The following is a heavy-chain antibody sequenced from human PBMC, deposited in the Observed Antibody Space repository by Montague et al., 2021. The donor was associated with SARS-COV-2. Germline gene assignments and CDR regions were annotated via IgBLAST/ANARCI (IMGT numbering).Heavy chain of an antibody. CDR1: GGSISSHY. CDR3: ARLPPDGRWYLDL. V-gene: IGHV4-59*11. Sequence: SETLSLTCTVSGGSISSHYWTWIRQPPGKGLEWIGYIYYTGSTNYNPSLKSRVAISVDTSKNQFSLSLSSVTAADTALYYCARLPPDGRWYLDLWGRGTLVTVSS. J-gene: IGHJ2*01. D-gene: IGHD5-24*01. CDR2: IYYTGST.